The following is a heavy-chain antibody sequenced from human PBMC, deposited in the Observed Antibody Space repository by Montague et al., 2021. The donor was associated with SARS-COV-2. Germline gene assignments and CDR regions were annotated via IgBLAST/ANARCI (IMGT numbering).Heavy chain of an antibody. V-gene: IGHV4-34*01. CDR1: GGSFSGYY. CDR2: LNHSGST. D-gene: IGHD3-3*01. J-gene: IGHJ4*02. Sequence: SETLSLTCGVYGGSFSGYYWSWIRQPPGKGLQWIGGLNHSGSTNYHSSLNSRGTISLDTSKNQFSLKLTSVSAADTAVYYCARGLGRPGTIFGVALYWGQGTLVTVSS. CDR3: ARGLGRPGTIFGVALY.